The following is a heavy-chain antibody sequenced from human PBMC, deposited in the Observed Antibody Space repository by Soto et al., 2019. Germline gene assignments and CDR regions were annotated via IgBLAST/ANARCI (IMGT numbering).Heavy chain of an antibody. Sequence: QVQLVQSGAEVKKPGSSVKVSCKASGGTFSSYAISWVRQAPGQGLEWMGGIIPIFGTTNYARNFQGRVTITAEESTSIAYMEVRYLRSEDTAVDYCARWTRDSMMKYDYYGMDVWGQGTTFTVS. V-gene: IGHV1-69*01. CDR3: ARWTRDSMMKYDYYGMDV. D-gene: IGHD2-21*02. CDR2: IIPIFGTT. J-gene: IGHJ6*02. CDR1: GGTFSSYA.